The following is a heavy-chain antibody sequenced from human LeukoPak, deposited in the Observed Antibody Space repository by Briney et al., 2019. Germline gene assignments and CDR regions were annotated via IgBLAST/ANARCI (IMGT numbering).Heavy chain of an antibody. J-gene: IGHJ3*02. D-gene: IGHD3-10*01. V-gene: IGHV4-59*01. CDR1: GGSISSYY. CDR3: ARGPSYGSGSYCGDSFDI. CDR2: IYYSGST. Sequence: SETLSLTCTISGGSISSYYWSWIRQPPGKGLEWIGYIYYSGSTNYNPSLKSRVTISVDTSKNQFSLKLSSVTAADTAVYYCARGPSYGSGSYCGDSFDIWGQGTMVTVSS.